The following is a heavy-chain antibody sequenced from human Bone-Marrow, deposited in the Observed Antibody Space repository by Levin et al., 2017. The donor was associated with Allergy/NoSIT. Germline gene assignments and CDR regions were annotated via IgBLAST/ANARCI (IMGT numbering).Heavy chain of an antibody. V-gene: IGHV3-23*01. Sequence: GGSLRLSCAASGFAFSNHDMSWVRQAPGKGLEWVSGISASGDVTYYADSVKGRFTVSRDNSENTLYLQMNSLRGEDTAVYYCAKKRFGGAGIGLEDFDYWGQGNLVTVSS. CDR1: GFAFSNHD. CDR3: AKKRFGGAGIGLEDFDY. CDR2: ISASGDVT. D-gene: IGHD3-16*01. J-gene: IGHJ4*02.